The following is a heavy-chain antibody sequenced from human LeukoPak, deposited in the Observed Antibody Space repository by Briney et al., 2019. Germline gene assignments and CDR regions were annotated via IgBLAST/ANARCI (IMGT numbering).Heavy chain of an antibody. CDR1: GYTFTSYG. CDR2: ISAYNGNT. D-gene: IGHD2-2*01. CDR3: ARAKNRDIVVVPAAYDY. Sequence: GASVKVSCKASGYTFTSYGISWVRQAPGQGLEWMGWISAYNGNTNYAQKLQGRVTMTTDTSTSTAYMELRSLRSDDTAVYYCARAKNRDIVVVPAAYDYWGQGTLVTVSS. J-gene: IGHJ4*02. V-gene: IGHV1-18*01.